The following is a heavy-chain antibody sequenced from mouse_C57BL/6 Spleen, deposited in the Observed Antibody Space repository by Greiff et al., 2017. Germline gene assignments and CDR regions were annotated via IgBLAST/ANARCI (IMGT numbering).Heavy chain of an antibody. V-gene: IGHV1-4*01. D-gene: IGHD3-2*02. CDR3: AREETAQAKKGYYFDY. CDR2: INPSSGYT. Sequence: QVQLQQSGAELARPGASVKMSCKASGYTFTSYTMHWVKQRPGQGLEWIGYINPSSGYTKYNQKFKDKATLTADKSSSTAYMQLSSLTSEDSAVYYCAREETAQAKKGYYFDYWGQGTTLTVSS. CDR1: GYTFTSYT. J-gene: IGHJ2*01.